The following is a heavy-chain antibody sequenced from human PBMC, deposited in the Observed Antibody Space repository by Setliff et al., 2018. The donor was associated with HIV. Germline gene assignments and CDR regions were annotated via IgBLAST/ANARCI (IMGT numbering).Heavy chain of an antibody. D-gene: IGHD3-22*01. J-gene: IGHJ3*02. CDR3: ARCYYDSSGPTDAFDI. CDR2: INPSGGRT. CDR1: GYTFTNYY. V-gene: IGHV1-46*01. Sequence: WASVKVSCKASGYTFTNYYIHWVRQAPGQGLEWMGLINPSGGRTSYAQKFQGRLTMTRDTSRSTVYMELSSLRSEDTAVYYCARCYYDSSGPTDAFDIWGQGTVVTVS.